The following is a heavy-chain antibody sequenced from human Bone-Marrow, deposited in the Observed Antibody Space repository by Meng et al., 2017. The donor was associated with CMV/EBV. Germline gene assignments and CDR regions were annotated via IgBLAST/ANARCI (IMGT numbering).Heavy chain of an antibody. J-gene: IGHJ4*02. Sequence: SETLSLTCTVSGGSISSYYWSWIRQPPGKGLEWIGYIYYSGSTNYNPSLKSRVTISVDTSKNQFSLKLSSVTAADTAVYYCARDLISSWYPYYFDYWGQGTLVTVSS. CDR1: GGSISSYY. CDR2: IYYSGST. CDR3: ARDLISSWYPYYFDY. D-gene: IGHD6-19*01. V-gene: IGHV4-59*12.